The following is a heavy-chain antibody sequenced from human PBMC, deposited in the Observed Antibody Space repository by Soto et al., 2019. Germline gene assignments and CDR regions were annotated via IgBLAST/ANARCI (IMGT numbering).Heavy chain of an antibody. V-gene: IGHV4-59*05. CDR3: ARHDWAKPFDY. CDR2: TYYSGST. Sequence: PSETLSLTCTVSGGSISSYYWSWIRQPPGKGLEWIGSTYYSGSTYYNPSLKSRVTISVDTSKNQFSLKLSSVTAADTAVYYCARHDWAKPFDYWGQGTLVTVSS. CDR1: GGSISSYY. J-gene: IGHJ4*02. D-gene: IGHD3-9*01.